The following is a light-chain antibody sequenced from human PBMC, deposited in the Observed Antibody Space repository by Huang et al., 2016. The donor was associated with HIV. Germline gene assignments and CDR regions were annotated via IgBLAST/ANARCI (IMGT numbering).Light chain of an antibody. CDR1: QSIGTY. J-gene: IGKJ4*01. Sequence: DIQMTQSPSSLSASVGDRVTIACRASQSIGTYVNWYQQEPGKAPRLLIHVASSLQSGVPSRFSGSGSGTDFTLTISSLQPEDFATYYCQQSYSALGLTFGGGTKVEIK. CDR3: QQSYSALGLT. CDR2: VAS. V-gene: IGKV1-39*01.